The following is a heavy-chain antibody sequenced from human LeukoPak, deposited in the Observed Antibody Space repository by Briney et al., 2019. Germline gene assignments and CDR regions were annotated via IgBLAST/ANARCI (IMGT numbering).Heavy chain of an antibody. V-gene: IGHV3-23*01. CDR1: GFTFSSYA. CDR2: ISGSGGST. Sequence: GGSLRLSCAASGFTFSSYAMSWVRQAPGKGLERVSGISGSGGSTHYADSVKGRFTISRDNSKNTLYLQMNSLRAEDTAVYYCAKEKYNYGSFVDYWGQGTLVTVSS. D-gene: IGHD5-18*01. CDR3: AKEKYNYGSFVDY. J-gene: IGHJ4*02.